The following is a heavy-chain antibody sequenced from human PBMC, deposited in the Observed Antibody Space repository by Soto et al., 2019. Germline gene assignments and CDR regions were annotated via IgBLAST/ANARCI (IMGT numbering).Heavy chain of an antibody. V-gene: IGHV4-4*02. D-gene: IGHD3-10*01. CDR2: IYHRGST. Sequence: QVQLQESGPGLVKPSGTLSLTCAVSSGSISSSNWWSWVRQPPGKGLEWIGEIYHRGSTNYNPSLKSRVTISVDKSKNQFSLKLSSVTAADTAVYYCAREGYYGSGSYYAFDYWGQGTLVTVSS. CDR1: SGSISSSNW. CDR3: AREGYYGSGSYYAFDY. J-gene: IGHJ4*02.